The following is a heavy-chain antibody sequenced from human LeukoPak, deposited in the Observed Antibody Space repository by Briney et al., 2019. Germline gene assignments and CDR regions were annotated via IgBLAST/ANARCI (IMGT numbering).Heavy chain of an antibody. J-gene: IGHJ4*02. CDR3: ARGTPWDTAMVTGLFDY. D-gene: IGHD5-18*01. CDR2: IIPIFGTA. CDR1: GGTFSSYA. V-gene: IGHV1-69*13. Sequence: SVTVSFTASGGTFSSYAISWVRQAPGQGLEWMGGIIPIFGTANYAQKFQGRVTITADESTSTAYMELSSLRSEDTAVYYCARGTPWDTAMVTGLFDYWGQGTLVTVSS.